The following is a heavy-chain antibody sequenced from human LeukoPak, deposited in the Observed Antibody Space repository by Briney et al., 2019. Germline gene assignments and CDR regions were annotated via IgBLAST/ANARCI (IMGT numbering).Heavy chain of an antibody. CDR2: INHRGST. D-gene: IGHD2-21*02. CDR3: ARVGYCGGDCYPFDY. CDR1: GGSFSGYY. Sequence: SQTLSLTCAIYGGSFSGYYWSWIRQPPGKGLEWIGEINHRGSTNYNPSLKSRVTISVDTSRNSFSLELSSVTAADTAVYYCARVGYCGGDCYPFDYWGQGTLTTISS. V-gene: IGHV4-34*01. J-gene: IGHJ4*02.